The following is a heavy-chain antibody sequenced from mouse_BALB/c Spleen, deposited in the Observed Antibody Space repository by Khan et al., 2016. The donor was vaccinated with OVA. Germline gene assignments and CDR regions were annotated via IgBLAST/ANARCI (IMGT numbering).Heavy chain of an antibody. V-gene: IGHV1S136*01. D-gene: IGHD4-1*01. Sequence: EVQLQQSGPELVKPGTSVKMSCKASGYRFTSYIIHWVKQKPGQGLEWIGYINPYNGATKYNEKFKGKATLTSDKSSHTAYMELSSLTSEDSAVYYCARGNWQSYYFDYWGQGTTLTVSS. CDR3: ARGNWQSYYFDY. CDR1: GYRFTSYI. CDR2: INPYNGAT. J-gene: IGHJ2*01.